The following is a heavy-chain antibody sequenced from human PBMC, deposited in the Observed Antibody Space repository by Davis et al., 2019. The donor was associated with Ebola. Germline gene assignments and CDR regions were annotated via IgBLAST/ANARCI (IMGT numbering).Heavy chain of an antibody. CDR3: ARRGCSSTSCSITPMDY. V-gene: IGHV3-74*01. CDR2: INSDGSST. CDR1: RFTFSSYW. D-gene: IGHD2-2*01. Sequence: GESLKISCAASRFTFSSYWMHWVRQAPGKGLVWVSRINSDGSSTSYADSVKGRFTISRDNAKNTLYLQMNSLRAEDTAVYYCARRGCSSTSCSITPMDYWGQGTLVTVSS. J-gene: IGHJ4*02.